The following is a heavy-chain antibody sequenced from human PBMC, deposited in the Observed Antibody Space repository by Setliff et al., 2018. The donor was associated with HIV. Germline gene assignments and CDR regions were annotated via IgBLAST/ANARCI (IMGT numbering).Heavy chain of an antibody. CDR3: ATCRHRPSNWFDP. CDR2: ISYTGNA. V-gene: IGHV4-39*07. Sequence: SETLSLTCTVSGGSFSSNSYYWGWIRQPPGKGLEWIGSISYTGNAYNTPSLKSRVTISVEASKNQISLKLTAVTAADTAVYYCATCRHRPSNWFDPWGQGTVVTVSS. CDR1: GGSFSSNSYY. J-gene: IGHJ5*02.